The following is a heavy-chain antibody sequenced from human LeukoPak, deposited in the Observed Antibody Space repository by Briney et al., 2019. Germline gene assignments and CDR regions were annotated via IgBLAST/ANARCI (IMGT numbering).Heavy chain of an antibody. D-gene: IGHD2-15*01. J-gene: IGHJ3*02. Sequence: PGGSLRLSCAASGFIFCSYSINWVRQAPGKGLEWVSYISSSSSTIYYADSVKGRFTISRDNAKNSLYLQMNSLRAEDTAVYYCARDGAGVGYSRGGSCLPESYTDAFDIWGQGTMVTVSS. CDR3: ARDGAGVGYSRGGSCLPESYTDAFDI. CDR2: ISSSSSTI. V-gene: IGHV3-48*04. CDR1: GFIFCSYS.